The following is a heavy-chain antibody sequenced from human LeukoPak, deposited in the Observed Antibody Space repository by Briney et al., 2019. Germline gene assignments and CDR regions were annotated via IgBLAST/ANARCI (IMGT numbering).Heavy chain of an antibody. D-gene: IGHD6-13*01. CDR3: ARRQQLDFDY. J-gene: IGHJ4*02. CDR1: GSSISSSSYY. V-gene: IGHV4-39*01. Sequence: SETLSLTCTVSGSSISSSSYYWGWIRQPPGKGLEWIGSIYYSGSTYYNPSLKSRVTISVDTSKNQFSLKLSSVTAADTAVYYCARRQQLDFDYWGQGTLVTVSS. CDR2: IYYSGST.